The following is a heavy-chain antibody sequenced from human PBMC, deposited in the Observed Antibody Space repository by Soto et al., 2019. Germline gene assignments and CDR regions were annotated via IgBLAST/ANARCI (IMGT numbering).Heavy chain of an antibody. CDR3: ARHNTPHYCSSTSCYRYYYGMDV. CDR1: GYSFTSYW. CDR2: IDPSDSYT. Sequence: XESLKISCKGSGYSFTSYWISWVRQMPGKGLEWMGRIDPSDSYTNYSPSFQGHVTISADKSISTAYLQWSSLKASDTAMYYCARHNTPHYCSSTSCYRYYYGMDVWGQGTTVTVSS. J-gene: IGHJ6*02. D-gene: IGHD2-2*01. V-gene: IGHV5-10-1*01.